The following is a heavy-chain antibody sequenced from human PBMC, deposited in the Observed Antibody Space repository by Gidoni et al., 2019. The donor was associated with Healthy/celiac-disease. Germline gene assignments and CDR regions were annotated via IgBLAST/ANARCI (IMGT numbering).Heavy chain of an antibody. D-gene: IGHD2-2*02. Sequence: TNYNPSLKSRVTISVDTSKNQFCLKLSSVTAADTAVYYCARGLGEDIVVVPAAIGYYFDYWGQGTLVTVSS. J-gene: IGHJ4*02. CDR3: ARGLGEDIVVVPAAIGYYFDY. V-gene: IGHV4-34*01. CDR2: T.